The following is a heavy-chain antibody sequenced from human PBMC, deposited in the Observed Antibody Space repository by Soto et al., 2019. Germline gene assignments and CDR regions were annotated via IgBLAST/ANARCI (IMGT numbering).Heavy chain of an antibody. CDR2: ITDSGDDT. CDR3: AKLGSSSWSPHYYFDY. Sequence: GGSLRLSCAASGFTFNNYAMGWVRQAPGKGLEWVSAITDSGDDTYYIDSVKGRFTISRDNSKSTWYLQMNSLRAEDTAIYYCAKLGSSSWSPHYYFDYWGQGTLVTVSS. J-gene: IGHJ4*02. D-gene: IGHD2-2*01. V-gene: IGHV3-23*01. CDR1: GFTFNNYA.